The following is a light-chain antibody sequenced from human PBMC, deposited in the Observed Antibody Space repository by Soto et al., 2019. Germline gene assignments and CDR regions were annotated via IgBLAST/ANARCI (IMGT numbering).Light chain of an antibody. V-gene: IGKV1-39*01. Sequence: DIQMTQSPSSLSASVGDRVTITCRASQPITTYLNWYQQKPGKAPQILIYGESSLQNGVTSRFTGSGFGADFTLTCSSLQPEDFGTDQCQQSHSTPWTFGQGNKVEIK. CDR1: QPITTY. CDR3: QQSHSTPWT. J-gene: IGKJ1*01. CDR2: GES.